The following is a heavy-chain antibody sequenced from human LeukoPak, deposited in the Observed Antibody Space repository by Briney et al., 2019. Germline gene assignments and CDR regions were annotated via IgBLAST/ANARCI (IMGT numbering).Heavy chain of an antibody. V-gene: IGHV1-18*04. J-gene: IGHJ4*02. CDR2: ISPYNGNT. CDR3: ARERTYYGSAPGY. Sequence: GASVKVSCKASGYTFTGYYMHWVRQAPGQGLEWMGWISPYNGNTNYAQKLQGRVTMTTDTSTSTAYMELRSLRLDDTAVYYCARERTYYGSAPGYWGQGTLVTVSS. D-gene: IGHD3-10*01. CDR1: GYTFTGYY.